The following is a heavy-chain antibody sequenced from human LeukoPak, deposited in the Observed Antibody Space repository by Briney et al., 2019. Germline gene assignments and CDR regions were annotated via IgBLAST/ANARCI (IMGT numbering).Heavy chain of an antibody. J-gene: IGHJ3*02. CDR2: IDTAGGT. V-gene: IGHV3-13*04. Sequence: GGSLRLSCAASGSTFISYDMHWVRQPTGKGLEWVSGIDTAGGTYYAGSVKGRFTISRENAKNSLSLQMNSLRAGDTAVYYCARRRYGLGSYSDAFDIWGQGTMVTVSS. CDR3: ARRRYGLGSYSDAFDI. D-gene: IGHD3-10*01. CDR1: GSTFISYD.